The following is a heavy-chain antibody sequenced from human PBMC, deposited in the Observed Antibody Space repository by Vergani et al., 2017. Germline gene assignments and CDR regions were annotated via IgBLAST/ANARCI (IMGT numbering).Heavy chain of an antibody. Sequence: EVQLVESGGGLVQPGGSLRLSCAASGFTFTTYWMHWVRQAPGKGLMWVSHINSDGSSTTDADSVKGRFTISRDNAKNTLYLQMNSLRAEDTAVYYCAREGEGVIIPHFDYWGQGTLVTVSS. D-gene: IGHD3-10*01. CDR3: AREGEGVIIPHFDY. CDR2: INSDGSST. J-gene: IGHJ4*02. CDR1: GFTFTTYW. V-gene: IGHV3-74*01.